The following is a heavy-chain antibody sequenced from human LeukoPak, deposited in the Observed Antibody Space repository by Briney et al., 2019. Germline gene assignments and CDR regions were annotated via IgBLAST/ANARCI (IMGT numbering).Heavy chain of an antibody. D-gene: IGHD3-10*01. V-gene: IGHV4-31*03. J-gene: IGHJ4*02. CDR1: GGSINSGGYY. Sequence: SETLSLTFTVSGGSINSGGYYWSGIRQHPGKGLEWIGYIYYRGGTHYNPSLRSRVTMSVDTSENQFSLKLSSVTAADTAVYYCARGGSGSYYKSPWYWGQGTLVTVSS. CDR3: ARGGSGSYYKSPWY. CDR2: IYYRGGT.